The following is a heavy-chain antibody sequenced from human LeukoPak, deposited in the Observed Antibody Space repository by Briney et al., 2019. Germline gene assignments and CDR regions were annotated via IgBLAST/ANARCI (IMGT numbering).Heavy chain of an antibody. V-gene: IGHV4-61*05. CDR3: AKSGGGSLHPGGY. CDR2: ISYGGNS. J-gene: IGHJ4*02. D-gene: IGHD3-16*01. Sequence: SETLSLTCTVSGGSLNSGGSFWRWVRQPPGKRLELRGYISYGGNSNYNPFLKSRVTISVDKSMNQSSLKLTCVTAAHTAVYYCAKSGGGSLHPGGYCGQGSLVTVSS. CDR1: GGSLNSGGSF.